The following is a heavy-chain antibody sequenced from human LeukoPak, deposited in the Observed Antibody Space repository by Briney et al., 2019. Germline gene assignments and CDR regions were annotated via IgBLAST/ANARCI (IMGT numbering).Heavy chain of an antibody. Sequence: GGSLRLSCAASGFTFSSYAMHWVRQAPGKGLEWVAVISYDGSNKYYADSVKGRFTVSRDNPKNTLYLQMNSLRAEDTAVYYCAGEPEIYPRVFDYWGQGTLVTVSS. CDR1: GFTFSSYA. V-gene: IGHV3-30*01. D-gene: IGHD2/OR15-2a*01. CDR2: ISYDGSNK. CDR3: AGEPEIYPRVFDY. J-gene: IGHJ4*02.